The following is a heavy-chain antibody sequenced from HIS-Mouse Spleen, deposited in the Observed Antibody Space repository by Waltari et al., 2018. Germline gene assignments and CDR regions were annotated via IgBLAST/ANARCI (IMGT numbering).Heavy chain of an antibody. Sequence: EVQLVESGGGLVQPGGSLRLSCAASGFTVSSNYMSWVRQAPGKGLEWVSGIYSGGSKNYAESVKGRFTISRDNSKNTLYLQLNSLRAEDTAVYYCARSNWYFDYWGQGTLVTVSS. CDR1: GFTVSSNY. CDR2: IYSGGSK. J-gene: IGHJ4*02. CDR3: ARSNWYFDY. D-gene: IGHD7-27*01. V-gene: IGHV3-66*01.